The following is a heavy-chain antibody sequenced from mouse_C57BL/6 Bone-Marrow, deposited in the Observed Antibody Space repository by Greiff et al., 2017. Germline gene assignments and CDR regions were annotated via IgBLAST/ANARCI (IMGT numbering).Heavy chain of an antibody. D-gene: IGHD2-5*01. Sequence: VKLVESGAELARPGASVKLSCKASGYTFTSYGISWVKQRTGQGLEWIGEIYPRSGNTYYNEKFKGKATLTADKSSSTAYMELRSLTSEDSAVYFCARGSYYSNYFDYWGQGTTLTVSS. V-gene: IGHV1-81*01. CDR3: ARGSYYSNYFDY. J-gene: IGHJ2*01. CDR1: GYTFTSYG. CDR2: IYPRSGNT.